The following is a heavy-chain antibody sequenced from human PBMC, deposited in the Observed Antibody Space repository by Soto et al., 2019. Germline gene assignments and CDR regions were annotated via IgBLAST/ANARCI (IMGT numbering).Heavy chain of an antibody. Sequence: KASETLSLTCAVSGGSIDSGAYSLSRIRQPPGKGLEWIGYVTHTGTAYSIPSLNGRLTLSVDSSQTQFSLKLTSVTAADSAVYYCARIHWTQSSLDYWGRGILVTVSS. CDR2: VTHTGTA. CDR3: ARIHWTQSSLDY. CDR1: GGSIDSGAYS. J-gene: IGHJ4*02. D-gene: IGHD6-19*01. V-gene: IGHV4-30-2*01.